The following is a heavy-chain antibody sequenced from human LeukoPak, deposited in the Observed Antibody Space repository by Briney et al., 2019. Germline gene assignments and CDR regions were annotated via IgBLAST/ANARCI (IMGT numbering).Heavy chain of an antibody. CDR1: GFTFSSYW. J-gene: IGHJ4*02. D-gene: IGHD3-9*01. CDR2: IKQDGSEK. V-gene: IGHV3-7*01. Sequence: GGSLRLSCSASGFTFSSYWMSWLRQAPGKGLECVANIKQDGSEKYYVDSVKGRFTISRDNTKNSLYLQMNSLRAEDTPVSYCARIDPTPVYDILAGYYRYWGQGPLVPVSS. CDR3: ARIDPTPVYDILAGYYRY.